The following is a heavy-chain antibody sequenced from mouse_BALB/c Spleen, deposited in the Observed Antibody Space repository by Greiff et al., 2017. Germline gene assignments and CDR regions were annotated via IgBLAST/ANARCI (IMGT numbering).Heavy chain of an antibody. V-gene: IGHV5-12-2*01. CDR1: GFTFSSYT. CDR2: ISNGGGST. CDR3: ARHTYYGNYGYAMDY. J-gene: IGHJ4*01. D-gene: IGHD2-10*01. Sequence: DVQLVESGGGLVQPGGSLKLSCAASGFTFSSYTMSWVRQTPEKRLEWVAYISNGGGSTYYPDTVKGRFTISRDNAKNTLYLQMSSLKSEDTAMYYCARHTYYGNYGYAMDYWGQGTSVTVSS.